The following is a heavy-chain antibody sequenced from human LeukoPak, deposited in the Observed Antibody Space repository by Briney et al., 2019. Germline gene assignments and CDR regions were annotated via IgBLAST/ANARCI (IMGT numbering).Heavy chain of an antibody. CDR1: GGSISSSNW. CDR3: ARVGSGSGSYSLRYFDY. V-gene: IGHV4-4*02. Sequence: SGTLSLTCAVSGGSISSSNWWSWVRQPPGKGLEWIGEIYQSGSTNYNPSLKSRVTISVDKSKNQFSLKLSSVTAADTAVYYCARVGSGSGSYSLRYFDYWGQGTLVTVSS. D-gene: IGHD3-10*01. CDR2: IYQSGST. J-gene: IGHJ4*02.